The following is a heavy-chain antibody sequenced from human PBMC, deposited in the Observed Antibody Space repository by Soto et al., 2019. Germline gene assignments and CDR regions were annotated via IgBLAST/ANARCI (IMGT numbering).Heavy chain of an antibody. CDR2: MEPSSGKT. J-gene: IGHJ4*02. V-gene: IGHV1-8*01. D-gene: IGHD1-26*01. CDR1: GYSFTSLD. Sequence: ASVKVSCKASGYSFTSLDINWVRQTAGQGLEWMGWMEPSSGKTGYAQKFHDRVTMTSDTSINTAYMELTTLTSDDTAFYYCARGVAAGVDYWGQGTLVTVSS. CDR3: ARGVAAGVDY.